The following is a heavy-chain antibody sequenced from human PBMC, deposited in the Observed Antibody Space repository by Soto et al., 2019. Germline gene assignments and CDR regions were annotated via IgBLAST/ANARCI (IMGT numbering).Heavy chain of an antibody. CDR2: IWYDGSNK. CDR3: ARDMVAYWGNSYLFDY. CDR1: GFTFSSYG. J-gene: IGHJ4*02. V-gene: IGHV3-33*01. D-gene: IGHD5-12*01. Sequence: QVQLVESGGGVVQPGRSLRLSCAASGFTFSSYGMHWVRQAPGKGLEWVAVIWYDGSNKYYADSVKGRFTISRDNSKNTLYRQMNSLRAEDTAVYYCARDMVAYWGNSYLFDYWGQGTLVTVSS.